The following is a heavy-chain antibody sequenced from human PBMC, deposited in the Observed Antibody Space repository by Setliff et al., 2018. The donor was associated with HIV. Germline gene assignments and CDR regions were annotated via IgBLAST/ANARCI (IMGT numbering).Heavy chain of an antibody. CDR3: ARGLSFYDPGGFDY. V-gene: IGHV4-4*07. CDR2: IYTSGST. J-gene: IGHJ4*02. Sequence: SETLSLTCTVSGGSISSYYWSWIRQPAGKGLEWIGRIYTSGSTNYNPSLKSRVTISIDTSKNQFSLKLSSVTAADTAVYYCARGLSFYDPGGFDYWGQGTLVTVSS. D-gene: IGHD3-22*01. CDR1: GGSISSYY.